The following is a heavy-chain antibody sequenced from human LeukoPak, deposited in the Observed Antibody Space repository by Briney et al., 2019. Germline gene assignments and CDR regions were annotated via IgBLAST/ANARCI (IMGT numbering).Heavy chain of an antibody. CDR1: GFTFSSYA. J-gene: IGHJ4*02. Sequence: GRSLRLSCAASGFTFSSYAMHWVRQAPGKGLEWVAVISYDGSNKYYADSVKGRFTISRDNSKNTLYLQMNSLRAEDTAVYYCARGPRLRSGFDYWGQGTLVTVSS. CDR3: ARGPRLRSGFDY. CDR2: ISYDGSNK. D-gene: IGHD4-17*01. V-gene: IGHV3-30-3*01.